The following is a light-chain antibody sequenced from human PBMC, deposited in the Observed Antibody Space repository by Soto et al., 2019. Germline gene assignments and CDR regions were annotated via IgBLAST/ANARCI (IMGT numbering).Light chain of an antibody. J-gene: IGKJ1*01. Sequence: AVRLTQSPSSLSASVGDRVTITCRANQSISFFLSWYQQRPGRAPKLLIYGASNLLSGVPPRFTGSRSGTEFTLVISSLRVDDFATYYCQEALNEPWTFGQGTKVEVK. CDR2: GAS. V-gene: IGKV1-13*02. CDR1: QSISFF. CDR3: QEALNEPWT.